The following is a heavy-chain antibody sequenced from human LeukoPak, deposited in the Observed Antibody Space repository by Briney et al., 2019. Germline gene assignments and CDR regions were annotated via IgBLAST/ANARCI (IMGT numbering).Heavy chain of an antibody. J-gene: IGHJ4*02. Sequence: SETLSLTCTVSGGSISGTYYWSWIRQPPGKGLEWIGYIYYSGSTNYNPSLKSRVTISVDTSKNQFSLKLSSVTAADTAVYYCARIKGGYFALDYWGQGTLVTVSS. D-gene: IGHD3-22*01. CDR2: IYYSGST. CDR3: ARIKGGYFALDY. CDR1: GGSISGTYY. V-gene: IGHV4-61*01.